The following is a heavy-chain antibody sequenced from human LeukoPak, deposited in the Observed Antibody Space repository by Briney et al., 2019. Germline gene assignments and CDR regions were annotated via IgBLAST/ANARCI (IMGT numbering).Heavy chain of an antibody. CDR3: ARANEVGSSPDY. D-gene: IGHD6-6*01. V-gene: IGHV1-69*06. CDR1: GGTFSSYA. J-gene: IGHJ4*02. Sequence: ASVKVSCKASGGTFSSYAISWVRQAPGQGLEWMGGIIPIFGTANYAQKFQGRVTITADKSTSTAYMELSSLRSEDTAVYYCARANEVGSSPDYWGQGTLVTVSS. CDR2: IIPIFGTA.